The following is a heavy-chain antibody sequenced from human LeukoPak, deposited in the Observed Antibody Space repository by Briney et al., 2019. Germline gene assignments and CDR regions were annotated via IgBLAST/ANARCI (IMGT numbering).Heavy chain of an antibody. CDR1: GYTFTTYA. Sequence: ASVKVSCKASGYTFTTYAMNWVRQAPGQGLEWMGYINTAVGNPTYAQDSTGRFLFSLDTSVSTAYLQITNLTAEDTALYYCASRTYSYGLSPWGQGTLVTVS. J-gene: IGHJ5*02. CDR2: INTAVGNP. V-gene: IGHV7-4-1*02. D-gene: IGHD2-15*01. CDR3: ASRTYSYGLSP.